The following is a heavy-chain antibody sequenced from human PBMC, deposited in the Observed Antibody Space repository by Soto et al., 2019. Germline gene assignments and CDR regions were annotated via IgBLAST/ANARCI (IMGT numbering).Heavy chain of an antibody. CDR1: GGSISSYY. J-gene: IGHJ4*02. Sequence: PSETLSLTCTVSGGSISSYYWSWIRQPPGKGLEYIGYIYYTGSTNYSPSLKSRVTISLDTSKNQVSLKLRSVTAADTAVYYCARNLHYGFWSGYYLDYWGQGTPVTVSS. D-gene: IGHD3-3*01. CDR2: IYYTGST. CDR3: ARNLHYGFWSGYYLDY. V-gene: IGHV4-59*01.